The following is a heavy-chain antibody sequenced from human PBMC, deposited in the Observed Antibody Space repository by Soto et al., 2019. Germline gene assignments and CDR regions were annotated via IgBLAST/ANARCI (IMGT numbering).Heavy chain of an antibody. CDR1: GGSISSSSYY. V-gene: IGHV4-39*01. CDR2: IYYSGST. D-gene: IGHD3-16*01. J-gene: IGHJ6*02. Sequence: PSETLSLTCTVSGGSISSSSYYWGWIRQPPGKGLEWIGSIYYSGSTYYNPSLKSRVTISVDTSKNQFSLKLSSVTAADTAVYYCASAEGDDYYYYGMDVWGQGTTVTVSS. CDR3: ASAEGDDYYYYGMDV.